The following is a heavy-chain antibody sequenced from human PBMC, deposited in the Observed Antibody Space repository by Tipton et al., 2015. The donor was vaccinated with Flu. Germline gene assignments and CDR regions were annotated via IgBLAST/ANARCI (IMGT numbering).Heavy chain of an antibody. J-gene: IGHJ6*03. D-gene: IGHD6-19*01. CDR3: ARAIAVAGGHYYYYMDV. V-gene: IGHV3-33*01. CDR2: IWYDGSNK. Sequence: LRLSCAASGFTFSSYGMHWVRQAPGKGLEWVAVIWYDGSNKYYADSVKGRFTISRDNSKNTLYLQMNSLRAEDTAVYYCARAIAVAGGHYYYYMDVWGKGTTVTVSS. CDR1: GFTFSSYG.